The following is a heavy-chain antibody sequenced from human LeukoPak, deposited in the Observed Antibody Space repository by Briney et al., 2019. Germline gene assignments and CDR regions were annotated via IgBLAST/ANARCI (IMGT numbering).Heavy chain of an antibody. CDR3: ARGRAQIAVAGYFDY. V-gene: IGHV4-38-2*02. CDR1: GYSISSGYY. Sequence: AETLSLTCTVSGYSISSGYYWGWIRQPPGKGLEWIGSIYHSGGTCYNPSVKSRVTISVDTSKNQFSLKLSSVTAADTAVYYCARGRAQIAVAGYFDYWGQGTLVTVSS. CDR2: IYHSGGT. D-gene: IGHD6-19*01. J-gene: IGHJ4*02.